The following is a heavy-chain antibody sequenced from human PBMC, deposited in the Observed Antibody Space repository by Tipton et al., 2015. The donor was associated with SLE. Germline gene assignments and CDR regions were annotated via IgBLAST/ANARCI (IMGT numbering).Heavy chain of an antibody. D-gene: IGHD3-3*02. CDR1: GFTFSSYA. J-gene: IGHJ6*03. CDR2: INHGGTA. Sequence: LRLSCAASGFTFSSYAMSWIRQAPGKGLDWIGEINHGGTANYKSSLKGRVTISVDTSKNHFSLRLTSVTAADTAVYYCAREGVHFWSGSSYYYYYYMDVWGKGTTVTVSS. V-gene: IGHV4-34*01. CDR3: AREGVHFWSGSSYYYYYYMDV.